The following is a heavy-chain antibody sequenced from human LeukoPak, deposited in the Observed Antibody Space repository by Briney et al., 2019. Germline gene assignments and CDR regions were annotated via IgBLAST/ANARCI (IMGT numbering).Heavy chain of an antibody. CDR1: GYSISSGYY. J-gene: IGHJ4*02. CDR3: ARVRGRQDINFDY. D-gene: IGHD6-25*01. Sequence: PSGTLSLTCTVSGYSISSGYYWGWIRQPPGKGLEWIGSIYHSGSTYYNPSLKSRVTISVDTSKNQFSLKLSSVTAADTAVYYCARVRGRQDINFDYWGQGTLVTVSS. CDR2: IYHSGST. V-gene: IGHV4-38-2*02.